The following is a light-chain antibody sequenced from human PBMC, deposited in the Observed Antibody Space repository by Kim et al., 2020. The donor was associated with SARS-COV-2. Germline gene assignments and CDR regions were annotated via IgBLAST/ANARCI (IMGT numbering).Light chain of an antibody. CDR3: QQYDTSPLT. Sequence: APGERATLSCRASQSVNSNYLAWYQQKPGQAPRHLIYGASSRATGIPDRFSGSGSGTDFTLTISRLEPEDFAVYYCQQYDTSPLTFGGGTKVDIK. J-gene: IGKJ4*01. CDR2: GAS. CDR1: QSVNSNY. V-gene: IGKV3-20*01.